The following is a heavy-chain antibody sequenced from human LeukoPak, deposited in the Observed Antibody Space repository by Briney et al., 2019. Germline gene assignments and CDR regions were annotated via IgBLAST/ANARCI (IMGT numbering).Heavy chain of an antibody. CDR1: GFTVSGNY. J-gene: IGHJ6*02. V-gene: IGHV3-66*01. CDR3: ATERSGGYDTHQMDV. Sequence: GGSLRLSCAASGFTVSGNYMSCVPQSPGEGREWVSVLYSGTNTYYADSVQGRFIIPRDSSKNTLYLQMNSLRVEDSAVYYCATERSGGYDTHQMDVWGQGTTVTVSS. CDR2: LYSGTNT. D-gene: IGHD5-12*01.